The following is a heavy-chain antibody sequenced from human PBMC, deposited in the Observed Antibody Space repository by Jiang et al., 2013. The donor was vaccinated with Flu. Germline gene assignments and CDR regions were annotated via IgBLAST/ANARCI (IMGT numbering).Heavy chain of an antibody. V-gene: IGHV1-18*04. J-gene: IGHJ6*02. CDR2: ISAYNGNT. CDR3: ARAPIPVVVPAPNYYGMDV. D-gene: IGHD2-2*01. Sequence: GAEVKKPGASVKVSCKASGYTFTSYGISWVRQAPGQGLEWMGWISAYNGNTNYAQKLQGRVTMTTDTSTSTAYMELRSLRSDDTAVYYCARAPIPVVVPAPNYYGMDVWGQGTTVTVSS. CDR1: GYTFTSYG.